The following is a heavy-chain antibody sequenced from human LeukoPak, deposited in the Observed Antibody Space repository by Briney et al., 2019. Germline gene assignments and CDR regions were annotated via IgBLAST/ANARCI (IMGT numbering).Heavy chain of an antibody. CDR1: GFTFSSYA. J-gene: IGHJ4*02. CDR3: AKDDFLWFGELLYPGFDY. D-gene: IGHD3-10*01. V-gene: IGHV3-23*01. CDR2: ISGSGGST. Sequence: GGSLRLSCAASGFTFSSYAMSRVRQAPGKGLEWVSAISGSGGSTYYADSVKGRFTISRDNSKNTLYLQMNSLRAEDTAVYYCAKDDFLWFGELLYPGFDYWGQGTLVTVSS.